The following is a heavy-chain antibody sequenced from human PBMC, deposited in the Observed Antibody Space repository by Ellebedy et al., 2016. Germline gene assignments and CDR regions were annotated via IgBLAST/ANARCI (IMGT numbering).Heavy chain of an antibody. D-gene: IGHD2-21*01. V-gene: IGHV3-30-3*01. Sequence: GGSLRLSCAASGFTFSNYAIHWVRQAPGKGLEWVAVISYDGRNRYDADSVKGRFTISRDNSKNPLFLQMNSLRPEDTAVYYCARGGDTYYFYYGVDAWGQGTTVTVSS. CDR1: GFTFSNYA. CDR2: ISYDGRNR. J-gene: IGHJ6*02. CDR3: ARGGDTYYFYYGVDA.